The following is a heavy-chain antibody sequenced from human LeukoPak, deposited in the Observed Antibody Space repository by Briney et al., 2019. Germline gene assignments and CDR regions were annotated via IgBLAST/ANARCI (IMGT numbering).Heavy chain of an antibody. Sequence: ASVKVSCKASGYTFTSYSISWVRQAPGQGLEWMGWINPNSGGTNYAQKFQGRVTMTRDTSISTAYMELSRLRSDDTAVYYCARGVGITMIVAFWGQGTLVTVSS. J-gene: IGHJ4*02. D-gene: IGHD3-22*01. CDR2: INPNSGGT. CDR3: ARGVGITMIVAF. V-gene: IGHV1-2*02. CDR1: GYTFTSYS.